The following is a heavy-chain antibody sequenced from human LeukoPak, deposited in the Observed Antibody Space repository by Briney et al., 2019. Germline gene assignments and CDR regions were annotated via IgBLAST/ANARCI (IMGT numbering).Heavy chain of an antibody. D-gene: IGHD4-11*01. CDR1: GFLFSTYS. J-gene: IGHJ4*02. Sequence: KSGGSLRLSCAASGFLFSTYSMNWVRQAPGQGLEWVSSISTSGSYIYYADSVKGRFTISRDNAKNSLYMQMNSLRAEDTAVYYCARDSTVKFQYYFDFWGQGTLVTVSS. CDR3: ARDSTVKFQYYFDF. CDR2: ISTSGSYI. V-gene: IGHV3-21*01.